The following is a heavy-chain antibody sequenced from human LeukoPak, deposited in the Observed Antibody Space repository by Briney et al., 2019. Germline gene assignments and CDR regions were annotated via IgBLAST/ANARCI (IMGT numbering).Heavy chain of an antibody. V-gene: IGHV1-8*01. J-gene: IGHJ5*02. D-gene: IGHD6-19*01. CDR3: ARSLAVAGTSDWFNP. CDR1: GYTFTSYD. Sequence: GASVKVSGKASGYTFTSYDINWVRQATGQGLEWMGWMNPNSDNTGYAQKFQGRVTMTRNTSISTAYMELSSLRSEDTAVYYCARSLAVAGTSDWFNPWGQGTPVTVSS. CDR2: MNPNSDNT.